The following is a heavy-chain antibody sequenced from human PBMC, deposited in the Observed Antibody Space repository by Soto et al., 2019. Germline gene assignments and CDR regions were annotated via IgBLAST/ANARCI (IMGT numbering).Heavy chain of an antibody. D-gene: IGHD2-15*01. J-gene: IGHJ4*02. CDR3: KKTSGGSSSVGMEY. CDR1: GFAFVSYI. Sequence: VSLILSFSASGFAFVSYIINFVLQSPGKGLDWVSSISSSSSYIYYADSVKGRFNISRDNSKNTLSLQMTALRVEDSSVYYCKKTSGGSSSVGMEYWGQRTLVNVYS. V-gene: IGHV3-21*01. CDR2: ISSSSSYI.